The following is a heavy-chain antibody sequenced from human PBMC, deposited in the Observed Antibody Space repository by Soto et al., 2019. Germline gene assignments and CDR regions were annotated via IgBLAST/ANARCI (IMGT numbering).Heavy chain of an antibody. D-gene: IGHD3-22*01. CDR1: GFTFSGSA. CDR3: TSPSYYSIIGAVDY. Sequence: EVQLVESGGGLVQPGGSLKLSCAASGFTFSGSAMHWVRQASGKGLEWVGRIRSKANSYATAYAASVKGRFTISRDDSKNTAYLQMNSLKTEDTAVYYCTSPSYYSIIGAVDYWGQGTLVTVSS. CDR2: IRSKANSYAT. V-gene: IGHV3-73*01. J-gene: IGHJ4*02.